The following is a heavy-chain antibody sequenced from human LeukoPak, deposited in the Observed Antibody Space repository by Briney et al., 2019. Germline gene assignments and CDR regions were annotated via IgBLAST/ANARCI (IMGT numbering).Heavy chain of an antibody. V-gene: IGHV3-30*02. CDR3: AKDRRSGGWELRPVDDY. CDR2: IRFDGSNK. D-gene: IGHD1-26*01. CDR1: GFTFSSYG. J-gene: IGHJ4*02. Sequence: GGSLRLSCAASGFTFSSYGMHWVRQAPGKGLEWVAFIRFDGSNKYYADSVKGRFTISRDNSKNTLHLQMNSLRAEDTAVYYCAKDRRSGGWELRPVDDYWGQGTLVTVSS.